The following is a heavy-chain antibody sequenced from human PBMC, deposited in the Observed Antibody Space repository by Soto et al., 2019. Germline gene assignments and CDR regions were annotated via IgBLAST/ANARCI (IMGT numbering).Heavy chain of an antibody. Sequence: PGGSLRLSCAASGFTFRNYWMHWVRQAPGKGLVWVSRINSDGSTTSYADSVKGRFTISRDNAKNTLSLQMNSLRAEDTAVYFCARSSYDSSGYSKDYDFWGLGTLVTVS. D-gene: IGHD3-22*01. V-gene: IGHV3-74*01. CDR3: ARSSYDSSGYSKDYDF. CDR2: INSDGSTT. J-gene: IGHJ4*02. CDR1: GFTFRNYW.